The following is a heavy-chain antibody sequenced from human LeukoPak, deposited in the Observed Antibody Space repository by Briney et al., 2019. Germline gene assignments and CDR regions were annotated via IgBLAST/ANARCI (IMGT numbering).Heavy chain of an antibody. J-gene: IGHJ4*02. CDR3: AGAYSAGWFTY. V-gene: IGHV3-33*01. CDR1: GFAFNTYG. D-gene: IGHD3-16*01. Sequence: GKSLRLSCVASGFAFNTYGMHWVRQAPGKGLEWVAVIWYDGSKKFYADSVNGRFTISRDDSKNTLYLQMSGLRADDTAVYYCAGAYSAGWFTYWGQGTPVTVSS. CDR2: IWYDGSKK.